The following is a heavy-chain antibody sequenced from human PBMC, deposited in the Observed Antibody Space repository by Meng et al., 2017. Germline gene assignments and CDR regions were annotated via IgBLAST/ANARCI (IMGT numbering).Heavy chain of an antibody. CDR2: IYYSGST. J-gene: IGHJ4*02. Sequence: QVELKEAGPGLVGPSETLALPCTVSGGSVSSGSYYWSWIRQSPGKGLEWIGYIYYSGSTNYNPSLKSRVTISVDTSKNQFSLKLSSVTAADTAVYYCARDCSGGSCYSIGVWGQGTLVTVSS. V-gene: IGHV4-61*01. CDR3: ARDCSGGSCYSIGV. D-gene: IGHD2-15*01. CDR1: GGSVSSGSYY.